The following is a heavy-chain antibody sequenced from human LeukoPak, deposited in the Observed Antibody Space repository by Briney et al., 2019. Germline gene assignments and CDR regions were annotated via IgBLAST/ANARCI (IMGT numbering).Heavy chain of an antibody. J-gene: IGHJ4*02. V-gene: IGHV1-18*01. CDR2: ISAYSGNT. CDR3: ARASGRYSSGWYVDPLGY. CDR1: GYTFTSYG. Sequence: GASVKVSCKASGYTFTSYGISWVRQAPGQGLEWMGWISAYSGNTNYAQKLQGRVTMTTDTSTSTAYMELRSLRSDDTAVYYCARASGRYSSGWYVDPLGYWGQGTLVTVSS. D-gene: IGHD6-19*01.